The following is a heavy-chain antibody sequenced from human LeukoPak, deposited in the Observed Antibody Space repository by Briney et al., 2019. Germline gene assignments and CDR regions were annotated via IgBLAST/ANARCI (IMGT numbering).Heavy chain of an antibody. D-gene: IGHD4-17*01. CDR2: LYYSGST. V-gene: IGHV4-39*01. J-gene: IGHJ2*01. CDR3: ARQATVITNWYFDL. Sequence: WVRQAPGKGLEWIGSLYYSGSTYYNPSLKSRVTISVDTSKNQFSLKLSSVTAADTAVYYCARQATVITNWYFDLWGRGTLVTVSS.